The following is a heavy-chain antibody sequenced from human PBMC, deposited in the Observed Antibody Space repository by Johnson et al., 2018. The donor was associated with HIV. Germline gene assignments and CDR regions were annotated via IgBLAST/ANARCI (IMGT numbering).Heavy chain of an antibody. D-gene: IGHD3-10*01. J-gene: IGHJ3*02. CDR3: AKQYGSGLTGAFDI. CDR2: TRNKANSYTT. V-gene: IGHV3-72*01. Sequence: VQLVESGGGLVQPGGSLRLSCAASGFTVSSNYMSWVRQAPGKGLEWVGRTRNKANSYTTEYAPSVKGRFTISRDDSKTSLYLQMNSLRAEDTAVYYCAKQYGSGLTGAFDIWGQGTMVTVSS. CDR1: GFTVSSNY.